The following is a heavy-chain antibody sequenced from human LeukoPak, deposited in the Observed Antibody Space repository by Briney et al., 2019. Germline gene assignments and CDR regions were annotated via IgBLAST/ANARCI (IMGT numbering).Heavy chain of an antibody. V-gene: IGHV4-38-2*02. J-gene: IGHJ4*02. CDR2: IYHSGST. CDR3: ARERQEFWSGYRPIDY. CDR1: GYSISSGYY. Sequence: SETLSLTCTVSGYSISSGYYWGWIRQPPGKGLEWIGSIYHSGSTYYNPSLKSRVTISVDGSKNQFSLKLSSVTAADTAVYYCARERQEFWSGYRPIDYWGQGTLVTVSS. D-gene: IGHD3-3*01.